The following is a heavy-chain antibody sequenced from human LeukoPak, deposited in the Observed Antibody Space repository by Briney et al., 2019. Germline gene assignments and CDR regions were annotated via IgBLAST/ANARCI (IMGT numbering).Heavy chain of an antibody. CDR3: AKVFYYGSGKPDY. J-gene: IGHJ4*02. V-gene: IGHV3-23*01. Sequence: SGGSLRLSCAASGFTYSSYAMSWVRQAPGKGLEWVSAISGSGGSTYYADSVKGRFTISRDNSKNTLYLQMNSLRAEDTAVYYCAKVFYYGSGKPDYWGQGTLVTVSS. CDR2: ISGSGGST. D-gene: IGHD3-10*01. CDR1: GFTYSSYA.